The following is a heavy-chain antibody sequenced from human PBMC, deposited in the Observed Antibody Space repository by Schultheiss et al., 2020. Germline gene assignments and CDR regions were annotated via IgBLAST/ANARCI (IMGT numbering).Heavy chain of an antibody. D-gene: IGHD5-18*01. CDR2: INSDVSST. Sequence: GWSLRLSCSASGFTFSSYWMHWVRQAPGKGLVWVSRINSDVSSTSYADSVKGRFTISRDNAKNTLYLQMNSLRAEDTAVYYCASLTGRYSYGYEIDYWGQGTLVTVSS. V-gene: IGHV3-74*01. CDR1: GFTFSSYW. J-gene: IGHJ4*02. CDR3: ASLTGRYSYGYEIDY.